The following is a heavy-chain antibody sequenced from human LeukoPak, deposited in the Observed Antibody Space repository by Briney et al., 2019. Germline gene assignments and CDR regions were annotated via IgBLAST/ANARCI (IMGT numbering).Heavy chain of an antibody. D-gene: IGHD5-18*01. CDR3: ARAGRYPGYSYGYRVSSTYYFDY. CDR1: GGSFSGYY. CDR2: INHSGST. Sequence: SETLSLTCAVYGGSFSGYYWSWFRQPPGKGLEWIGEINHSGSTNYNPSLKSRVTISVDTSKNQFSLKLSSVTAADTAVYYCARAGRYPGYSYGYRVSSTYYFDYWGQGTLVTVSS. V-gene: IGHV4-34*01. J-gene: IGHJ4*02.